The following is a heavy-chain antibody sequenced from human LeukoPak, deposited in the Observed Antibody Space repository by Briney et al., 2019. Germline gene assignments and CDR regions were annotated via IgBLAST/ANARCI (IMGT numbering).Heavy chain of an antibody. CDR1: GFTFSSYG. D-gene: IGHD6-6*01. V-gene: IGHV3-30*02. CDR2: IRYDGSNK. CDR3: AGPSSSGVGY. J-gene: IGHJ4*02. Sequence: SGGSLRLSCAASGFTFSSYGMHWVRQAPGKGLEWVAFIRYDGSNKYYADSVKGRFSISRDNSKNILYVQLNSLRVEDSAVYYCAGPSSSGVGYWGQGTLVTVSS.